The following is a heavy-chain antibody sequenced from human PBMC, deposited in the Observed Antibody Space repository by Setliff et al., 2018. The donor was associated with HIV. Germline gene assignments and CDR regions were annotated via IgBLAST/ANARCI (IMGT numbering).Heavy chain of an antibody. J-gene: IGHJ3*02. D-gene: IGHD1-26*01. CDR2: INHSGST. Sequence: SETLSLTCAVYGGSFSGYYWSWIRQPPGKGLEWIGEINHSGSTNYNPSLKSRVTISVDTSKNQFSLKLSSVTAADTAVYYCARRRWVLLKRGAAFDIGGQGTMVTVSS. V-gene: IGHV4-34*01. CDR1: GGSFSGYY. CDR3: ARRRWVLLKRGAAFDI.